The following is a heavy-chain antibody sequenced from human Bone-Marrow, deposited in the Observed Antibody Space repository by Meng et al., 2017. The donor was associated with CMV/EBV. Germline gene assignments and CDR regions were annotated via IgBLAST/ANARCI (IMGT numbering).Heavy chain of an antibody. J-gene: IGHJ3*02. CDR1: GGSISSSSYY. Sequence: SETLSLTCTVSGGSISSSSYYWGWIRRTPGKGREWIGSIYYSGSTYYNPSLKSRVTISVDTSKNQFSLKLSAVTAADTAVYYWARYYYDSSGYYLDAFDIWGQGTMVTVSS. CDR3: ARYYYDSSGYYLDAFDI. D-gene: IGHD3-22*01. CDR2: IYYSGST. V-gene: IGHV4-39*01.